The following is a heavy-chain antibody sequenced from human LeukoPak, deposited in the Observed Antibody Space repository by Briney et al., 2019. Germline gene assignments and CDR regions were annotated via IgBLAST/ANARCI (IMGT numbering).Heavy chain of an antibody. CDR2: IYHSGST. J-gene: IGHJ5*02. Sequence: SETLSLTCTVSGYSISSGYYWGWIRQPPGKGLEWIGSIYHSGSTYYNPSLKSRVTISVDTSKNQFSLKLSSVTAADTAVYYCARDSSSWFNWFDPWGQGTLVTVSS. D-gene: IGHD6-13*01. CDR1: GYSISSGYY. V-gene: IGHV4-38-2*02. CDR3: ARDSSSWFNWFDP.